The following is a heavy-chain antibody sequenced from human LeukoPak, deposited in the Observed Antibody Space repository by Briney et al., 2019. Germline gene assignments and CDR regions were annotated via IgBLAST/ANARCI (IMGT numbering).Heavy chain of an antibody. Sequence: PGRSLRLSCAASGFTFSSYAMHWVRQAPGKGLEWVAVISYDGSNKYYADSVKGRFTISRDNSKNTLYLQMNSLRAEDTAVYYCAREGYYDSAFQHWGQGTLVTVSS. V-gene: IGHV3-30-3*01. CDR3: AREGYYDSAFQH. CDR1: GFTFSSYA. D-gene: IGHD3-22*01. J-gene: IGHJ1*01. CDR2: ISYDGSNK.